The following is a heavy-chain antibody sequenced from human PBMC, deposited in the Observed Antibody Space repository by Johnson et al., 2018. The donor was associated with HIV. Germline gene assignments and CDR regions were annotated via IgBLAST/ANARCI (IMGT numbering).Heavy chain of an antibody. CDR1: GFTVSSNY. Sequence: VQLVESGGGLVQPGGSLRLSCAVSGFTVSSNYITWVRQAPGKGLAWLSVIYSGGDPYYADSVKGRFTISRDDSKNTLYLQMNRLTAEDTAVYYCARAPGFSRAFDIWGQGTMVTVSS. CDR3: ARAPGFSRAFDI. D-gene: IGHD3-10*01. J-gene: IGHJ3*02. CDR2: IYSGGDP. V-gene: IGHV3-66*01.